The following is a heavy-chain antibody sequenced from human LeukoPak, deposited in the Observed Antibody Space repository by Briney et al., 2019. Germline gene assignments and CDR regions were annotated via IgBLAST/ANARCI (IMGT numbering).Heavy chain of an antibody. CDR2: ISSTSSYI. CDR3: VRQATWNYFDF. Sequence: GGSLRLSCVASAFTFNIYNFNWVRQAPGKGLEWVSYISSTSSYIYYADSVRGRFTISRDNVKNSLYLQMDSLRVEDTAVYYCVRQATWNYFDFWGQGTLVTVSS. CDR1: AFTFNIYN. D-gene: IGHD1-1*01. J-gene: IGHJ4*02. V-gene: IGHV3-21*01.